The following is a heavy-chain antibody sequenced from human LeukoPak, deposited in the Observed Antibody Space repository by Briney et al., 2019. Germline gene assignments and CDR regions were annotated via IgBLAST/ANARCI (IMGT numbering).Heavy chain of an antibody. CDR2: IYYSGST. Sequence: SETLSLTCTVSGDSISSGSYYWGWIRQPPGKGLEWIGYIYYSGSTYYNPSLKSRVTISVDTSKNQFSLKLSSVTAADTAVYYCARGGWYPESFQHWGQGALVTVSS. CDR3: ARGGWYPESFQH. CDR1: GDSISSGSYY. J-gene: IGHJ1*01. V-gene: IGHV4-31*03. D-gene: IGHD6-19*01.